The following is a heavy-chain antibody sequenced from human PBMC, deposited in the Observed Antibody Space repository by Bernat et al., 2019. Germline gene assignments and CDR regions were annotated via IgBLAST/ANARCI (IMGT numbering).Heavy chain of an antibody. CDR2: LSWNSGSI. V-gene: IGHV3-9*01. D-gene: IGHD2-2*01. CDR3: AKDTGSSTSSLSYMDV. CDR1: GFTFDDYA. Sequence: VQLVESGGGLVQPGRSLRLSCAASGFTFDDYAMHWVRQAPGKGLGWVSGLSWNSGSIGYADSVKGRFTISRDNAKNSLYLQMNSLRAEDTALYYCAKDTGSSTSSLSYMDVWGKGTTVTVSS. J-gene: IGHJ6*03.